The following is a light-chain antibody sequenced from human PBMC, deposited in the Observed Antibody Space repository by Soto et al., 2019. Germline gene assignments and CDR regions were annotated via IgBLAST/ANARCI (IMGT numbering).Light chain of an antibody. CDR2: GAS. CDR1: QSVGSTH. J-gene: IGKJ1*01. CDR3: QHYGTT. Sequence: EFVLTQSPGALSLSPGERATLSCRAGQSVGSTHLAWYQQRPAQAPRLLIYGASSRATGVPDRFSGSGSGTDFTLTISRLGPEDFAVYYCQHYGTTFGQGTKVDIK. V-gene: IGKV3-20*01.